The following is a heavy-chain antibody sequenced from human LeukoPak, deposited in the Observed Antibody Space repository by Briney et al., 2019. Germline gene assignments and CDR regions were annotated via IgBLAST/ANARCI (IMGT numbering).Heavy chain of an antibody. CDR2: IYYSGST. V-gene: IGHV4-39*01. D-gene: IGHD6-19*01. Sequence: SETLSLTCTVSGGSISSSSYYWGWIRQPQGKGLEWIGSIYYSGSTYYNPSLKSRVTISVDTSKNQFSLKLSSVTAADTAVYYCARQQWLVAEVVGWYFDYWGQGTLVTVSS. CDR1: GGSISSSSYY. CDR3: ARQQWLVAEVVGWYFDY. J-gene: IGHJ4*02.